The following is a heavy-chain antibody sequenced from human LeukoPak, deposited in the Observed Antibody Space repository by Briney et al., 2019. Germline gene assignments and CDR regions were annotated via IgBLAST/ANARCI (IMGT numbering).Heavy chain of an antibody. CDR2: ISFDGSQE. CDR1: GFTFSNYV. CDR3: AKPVYSRGWYASTFDC. Sequence: PGGSLRLSCAASGFTFSNYVMHWVRQAPGKGLEWVAVISFDGSQEYYADSVKGRFTISRDKSNDTVYLQMNSLTAEDTALYYCAKPVYSRGWYASTFDCWGRGTLVTVSS. J-gene: IGHJ4*02. V-gene: IGHV3-30*18. D-gene: IGHD6-19*01.